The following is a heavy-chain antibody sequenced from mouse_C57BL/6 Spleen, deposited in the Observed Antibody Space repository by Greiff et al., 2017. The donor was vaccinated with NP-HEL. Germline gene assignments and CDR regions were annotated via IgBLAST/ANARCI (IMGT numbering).Heavy chain of an antibody. CDR1: GYTFTSYW. V-gene: IGHV1-69*01. J-gene: IGHJ1*03. CDR3: ARGGLTGTWYFDV. Sequence: VQLQQSGAELVMPGASVKLSCKASGYTFTSYWMHWVKQRPGQGLEWIGEIDPSDSYTNYNQKFKGKSTLTVDKSSSTAYMQLSGLTSEDSAVYYCARGGLTGTWYFDVWGTGTTVTVSS. D-gene: IGHD4-1*01. CDR2: IDPSDSYT.